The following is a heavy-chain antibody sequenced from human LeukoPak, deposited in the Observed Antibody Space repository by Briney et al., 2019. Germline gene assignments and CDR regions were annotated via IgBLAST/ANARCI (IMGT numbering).Heavy chain of an antibody. CDR1: GGSISSSSYY. J-gene: IGHJ4*02. D-gene: IGHD3-16*01. CDR2: LYYSGST. V-gene: IGHV4-39*07. Sequence: SETLSLTCTVSGGSISSSSYYWGWIRQPPGKGLEWIGSLYYSGSTYYNPSLKSRVTISVDTSKNQFSLKLTSVTAADTAVYYCARGGGLGWPFFDYWGQGTLVTVSS. CDR3: ARGGGLGWPFFDY.